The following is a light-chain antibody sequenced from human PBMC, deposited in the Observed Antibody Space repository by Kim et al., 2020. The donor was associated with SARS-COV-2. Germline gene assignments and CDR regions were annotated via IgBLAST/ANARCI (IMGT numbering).Light chain of an antibody. V-gene: IGLV3-19*01. Sequence: VALGQTVRITCQGDSLRSFYASWYQQKPGQAPVLVIYDKNNRPSGIPDRFSGSSSGNTASLTITGAQAEDEADYYCNSRDSSGNPLFGGGTKLTVL. CDR3: NSRDSSGNPL. J-gene: IGLJ2*01. CDR2: DKN. CDR1: SLRSFY.